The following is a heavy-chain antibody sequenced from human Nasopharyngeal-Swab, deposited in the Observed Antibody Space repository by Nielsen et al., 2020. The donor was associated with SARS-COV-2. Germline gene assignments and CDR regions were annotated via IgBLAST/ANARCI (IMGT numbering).Heavy chain of an antibody. CDR2: ISGDGGST. CDR1: GFTFDDYA. D-gene: IGHD5-12*01. Sequence: GESLKISCAASGFTFDDYAMHWVRQAPGKGLEWVSLISGDGGSTYYADSVKGRFTISRDNAKNSLYLQMNSLRAEDTALNYCAALPGYSGYEGIDPWGQGTLVTVSS. J-gene: IGHJ5*02. CDR3: AALPGYSGYEGIDP. V-gene: IGHV3-43*02.